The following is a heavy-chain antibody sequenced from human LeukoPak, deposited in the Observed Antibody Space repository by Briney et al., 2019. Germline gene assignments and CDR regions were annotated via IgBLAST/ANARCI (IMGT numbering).Heavy chain of an antibody. CDR1: GYTFTSYY. Sequence: ASVKVSCKASGYTFTSYYMHWVRQAPGQGLEWMGIINPSGGGTSYAQKFQGRVTMTRDTSTSTVYMELSSLRSEDTAVYYCAREGDSSSSLHDAFDIWGQGTMVTVSS. CDR3: AREGDSSSSLHDAFDI. V-gene: IGHV1-46*01. D-gene: IGHD6-13*01. CDR2: INPSGGGT. J-gene: IGHJ3*02.